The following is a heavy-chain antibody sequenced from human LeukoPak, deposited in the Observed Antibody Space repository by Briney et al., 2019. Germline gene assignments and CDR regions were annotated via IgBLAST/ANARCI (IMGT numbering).Heavy chain of an antibody. CDR1: GFTFDDYA. CDR3: AKAEWGLESLPSDY. J-gene: IGHJ4*02. V-gene: IGHV3-9*01. D-gene: IGHD3-3*01. Sequence: GGSLRLSCAASGFTFDDYAMHWVRQAPGKGLEWVSGISWNSGNIGYADSVKGRFTISRDNAKNSLYLQMNSLRSEDTALYYCAKAEWGLESLPSDYWGQGTLVTVSS. CDR2: ISWNSGNI.